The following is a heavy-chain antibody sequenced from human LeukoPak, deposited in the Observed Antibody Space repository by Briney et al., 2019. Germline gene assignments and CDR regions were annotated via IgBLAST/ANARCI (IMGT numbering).Heavy chain of an antibody. CDR3: AEITMIRGFDY. D-gene: IGHD3-10*01. V-gene: IGHV3-23*01. J-gene: IGHJ4*02. CDR2: ISSSGSST. Sequence: GGSLRLSCAASGFSFSSYGMSWVRQAPGKGLEWISSISSSGSSTYYADSVKGRFTISRDNSKNTVYLQMNSLRAEDTAVYYCAEITMIRGFDYWGQGTLVTVSS. CDR1: GFSFSSYG.